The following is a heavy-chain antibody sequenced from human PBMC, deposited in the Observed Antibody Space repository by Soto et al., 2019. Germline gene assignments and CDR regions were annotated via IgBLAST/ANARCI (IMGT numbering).Heavy chain of an antibody. CDR2: VTHNAAAS. CDR1: GFTLSLYA. Sequence: EVQLLESGGGLVQAGGSLRLSCAASGFTLSLYAMTWVRQAPGKGLEWVSTVTHNAAASYYADSVKGRFTISRDNSNNTLFLQMNSLSAEDTALYYCASGGCRGGSCDFDYSGQGTLVTVSS. CDR3: ASGGCRGGSCDFDY. D-gene: IGHD2-15*01. J-gene: IGHJ4*02. V-gene: IGHV3-23*01.